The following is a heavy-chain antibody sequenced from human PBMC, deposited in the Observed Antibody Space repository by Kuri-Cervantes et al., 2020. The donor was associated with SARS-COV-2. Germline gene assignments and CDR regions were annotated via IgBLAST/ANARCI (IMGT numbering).Heavy chain of an antibody. CDR1: GFTFSSYS. J-gene: IGHJ4*02. CDR3: XXXDSFDY. CDR2: ISSSSSYX. V-gene: IGHV3-21*01. Sequence: GESLKISCAASGFTFSSYSMNWVRQAPGKGLEWVXXISSSSSYXYYADSVKGRFXXSRDNAKNSLYLQMNSLRAEDTAVYYCXXXDSFDYWGQGTLVTVSS.